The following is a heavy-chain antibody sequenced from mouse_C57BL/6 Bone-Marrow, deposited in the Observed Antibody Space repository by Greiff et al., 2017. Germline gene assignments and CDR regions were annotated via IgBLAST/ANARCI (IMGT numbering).Heavy chain of an antibody. Sequence: VQLQQSGAELVRPGASVKLSCTASGFNIKDAYMHWVKQRPEHGLEWIGWIDPENGDTEYAPKFQGKATITADTSSNTAYLQLSSLTSEDTAVYCCTTVPFITTVVATHWYFDVWGTGNTVTVAS. CDR3: TTVPFITTVVATHWYFDV. CDR2: IDPENGDT. CDR1: GFNIKDAY. D-gene: IGHD1-1*01. J-gene: IGHJ1*03. V-gene: IGHV14-4*01.